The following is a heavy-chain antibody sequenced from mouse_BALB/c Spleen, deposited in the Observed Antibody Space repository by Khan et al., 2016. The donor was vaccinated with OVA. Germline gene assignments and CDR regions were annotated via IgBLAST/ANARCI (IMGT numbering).Heavy chain of an antibody. CDR3: ASELGRYYAMDY. V-gene: IGHV3-2*02. CDR2: ISNSGNT. D-gene: IGHD4-1*01. J-gene: IGHJ4*01. CDR1: GYSITSDYA. Sequence: EVELVESGPGLVKPSQSLSLTCTVTGYSITSDYAWNWIRQFPGNKLEWMGYISNSGNTNYNPSLKSRISITRDTSKNQFFLQLISVTTEDTATYYCASELGRYYAMDYWGQGTSVTVSS.